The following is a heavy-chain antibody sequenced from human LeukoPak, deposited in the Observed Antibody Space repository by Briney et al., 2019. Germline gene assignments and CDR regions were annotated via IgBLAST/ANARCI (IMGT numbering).Heavy chain of an antibody. V-gene: IGHV4-31*03. Sequence: SETLSLTCTVSGGSISSGGYYWSWIRQHPGKGLEWIGYIYYSGSTYYNPSLKSRVTISVDTSKNQFSLKLSSVTAADTAVYYCARDGGYCSSTSCYTPGYYYGMDVWGQGTTVTVSS. J-gene: IGHJ6*02. CDR2: IYYSGST. CDR1: GGSISSGGYY. CDR3: ARDGGYCSSTSCYTPGYYYGMDV. D-gene: IGHD2-2*02.